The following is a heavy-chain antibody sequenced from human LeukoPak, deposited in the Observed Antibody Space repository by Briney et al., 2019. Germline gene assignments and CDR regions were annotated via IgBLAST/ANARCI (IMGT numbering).Heavy chain of an antibody. D-gene: IGHD3-9*01. J-gene: IGHJ4*02. V-gene: IGHV3-30*02. CDR2: IRYDGSNK. CDR3: AKNYDILTGRWYYFDY. Sequence: GGSLRLSCAASGFTFSSYGMHWARQAPGKGLEWVAFIRYDGSNKYYADSVKGRFTISRDNSKNTLYLQMNSLRAEDTAVYYCAKNYDILTGRWYYFDYWGQGTLVTVSS. CDR1: GFTFSSYG.